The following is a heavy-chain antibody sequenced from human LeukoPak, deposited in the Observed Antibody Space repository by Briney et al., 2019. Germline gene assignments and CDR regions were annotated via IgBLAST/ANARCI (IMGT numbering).Heavy chain of an antibody. Sequence: PGGSLRLSCAASGFIFSSYTMNWVRQAPGKGLEWVANIKQNGAEKYYVDSVKGRFAISRDNAKKSLYLQMNSLRVEDTAMYYCARIGEDDYSHYVAFDVWGQGTMVTVSS. V-gene: IGHV3-7*01. J-gene: IGHJ3*01. D-gene: IGHD4-11*01. CDR2: IKQNGAEK. CDR3: ARIGEDDYSHYVAFDV. CDR1: GFIFSSYT.